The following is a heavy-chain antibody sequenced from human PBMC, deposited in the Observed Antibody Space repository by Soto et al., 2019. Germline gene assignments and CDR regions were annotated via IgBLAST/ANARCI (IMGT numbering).Heavy chain of an antibody. Sequence: PSETLSLTCTVSGGSVSSGDYFWSWLRQSPGKRLEWIAYIYYSGSTNYNPSLKSRATISVDTSKSQVSLTLTSMTAANAALYSCATSPNYCYYGFDVLGRGTAVTVSS. CDR1: GGSVSSGDYF. CDR2: IYYSGST. D-gene: IGHD2-15*01. J-gene: IGHJ6*02. V-gene: IGHV4-61*08. CDR3: ATSPNYCYYGFDV.